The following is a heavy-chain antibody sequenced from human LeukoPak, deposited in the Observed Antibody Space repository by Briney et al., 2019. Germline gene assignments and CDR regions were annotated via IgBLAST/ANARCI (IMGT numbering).Heavy chain of an antibody. D-gene: IGHD2-2*01. CDR3: ARDLGCSSTICYDGGHWFDP. Sequence: PGGSLRLSCAASGFTFSSYAMSWVRQAPGRGLEWVAFIWYDGGNKYYADSVKGRFTISRDNSKNTLYLQMNSLRDEDTAVYYCARDLGCSSTICYDGGHWFDPWGQGTLVTVSS. J-gene: IGHJ5*02. CDR1: GFTFSSYA. CDR2: IWYDGGNK. V-gene: IGHV3-33*08.